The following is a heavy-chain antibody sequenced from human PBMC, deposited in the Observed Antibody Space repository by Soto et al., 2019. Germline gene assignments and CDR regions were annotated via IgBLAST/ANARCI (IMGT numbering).Heavy chain of an antibody. CDR1: GGTFSSYA. CDR3: ARGGYCSSTSCSRRRYYYYYYGMDV. J-gene: IGHJ6*02. D-gene: IGHD2-2*01. CDR2: IIPIFGTA. Sequence: GASVKVSCKASGGTFSSYAISWVRQAPGQGLEWMGGIIPIFGTANYAQKFQGRVTITADESTSTAYMELSSLRSEDTAVYYCARGGYCSSTSCSRRRYYYYYYGMDVWGQGTTVTVSS. V-gene: IGHV1-69*13.